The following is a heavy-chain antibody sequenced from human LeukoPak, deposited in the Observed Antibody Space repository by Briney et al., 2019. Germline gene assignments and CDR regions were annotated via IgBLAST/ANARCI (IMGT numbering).Heavy chain of an antibody. V-gene: IGHV4-59*01. Sequence: SETLSLTCTVSGGSISSYYWSWIRQPPGKGLEWIGYIYYSGSTNYNPSLKSRVTISVDTSKNQFSLELSSVTAADTAVYYCARGYGFAWFDPWGQGTLVTVSS. D-gene: IGHD5-18*01. CDR1: GGSISSYY. CDR2: IYYSGST. CDR3: ARGYGFAWFDP. J-gene: IGHJ5*02.